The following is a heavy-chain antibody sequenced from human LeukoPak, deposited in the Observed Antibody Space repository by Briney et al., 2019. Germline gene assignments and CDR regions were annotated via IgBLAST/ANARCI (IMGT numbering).Heavy chain of an antibody. CDR1: GFTFSSYA. Sequence: RGSLRLSCAASGFTFSSYAMSWVRQAPGKGLEWVSAISGGGGITYYADSVKGRFTISRDNSKNTLYLQMSSLRAEDTAVYYCAKDTFSESRYGVLDSWGQGTLVTVSS. CDR3: AKDTFSESRYGVLDS. CDR2: ISGGGGIT. V-gene: IGHV3-23*01. J-gene: IGHJ4*02. D-gene: IGHD3-10*01.